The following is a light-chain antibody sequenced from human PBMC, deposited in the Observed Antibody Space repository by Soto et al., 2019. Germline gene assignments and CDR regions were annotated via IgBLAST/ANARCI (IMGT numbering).Light chain of an antibody. CDR1: QSVDGI. CDR3: QQYNKWPLT. J-gene: IGKJ5*01. Sequence: EFVLTQSPGALSLSPGERATLSCRASQSVDGIFLAWYQQKPGRAPRLLIYGASTRATGIPARFSGSGSGTEFILTISSLQSEDFAGYHCQQYNKWPLTFGQGTRLEN. V-gene: IGKV3-15*01. CDR2: GAS.